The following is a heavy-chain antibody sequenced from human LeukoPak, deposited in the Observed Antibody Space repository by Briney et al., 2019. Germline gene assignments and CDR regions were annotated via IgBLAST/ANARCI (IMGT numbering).Heavy chain of an antibody. CDR3: ARGAAMVSGYFDY. V-gene: IGHV4-30-2*01. CDR1: GGSISSGGYY. CDR2: IYHSGST. Sequence: PSQTLSLTCTVSGGSISSGGYYWSWIRQPPGKGLEWIGYIYHSGSTYYNPSLKSRVTISVDRSKNQFSLKLSSVTAADTAVYYCARGAAMVSGYFDYWGQGTLVTVSS. D-gene: IGHD5-18*01. J-gene: IGHJ4*02.